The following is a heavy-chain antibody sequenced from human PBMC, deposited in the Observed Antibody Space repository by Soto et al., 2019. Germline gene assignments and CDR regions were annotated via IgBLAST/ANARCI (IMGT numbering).Heavy chain of an antibody. D-gene: IGHD2-15*01. CDR3: ARAYSDAFDI. CDR2: ISSSGTGI. CDR1: RFTFIEYY. Sequence: GGSLRLSCGASRFTFIEYYMTWMRQAPGKGLEWVSYISSSGTGIYYPDSVKGRFTISRDNAKNSLYLQMSSLRAEDTAVYYCARAYSDAFDIWGQGTMVTVSS. V-gene: IGHV3-11*01. J-gene: IGHJ3*02.